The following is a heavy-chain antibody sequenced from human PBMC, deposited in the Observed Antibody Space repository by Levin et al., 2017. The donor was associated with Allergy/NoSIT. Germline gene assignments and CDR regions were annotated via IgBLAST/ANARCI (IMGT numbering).Heavy chain of an antibody. CDR1: GFTFSNYA. J-gene: IGHJ4*02. D-gene: IGHD4-17*01. CDR2: ITNRGRT. V-gene: IGHV3-23*01. Sequence: SCAASGFTFSNYAMSWVRQAPGKGLEWVSAITNRGRTYYADSVKGRFTVSRDNSKNTLYLQMNSLRADDTAVDDCAKEMTTVIPVCDYWGQGTLVTVSS. CDR3: AKEMTTVIPVCDY.